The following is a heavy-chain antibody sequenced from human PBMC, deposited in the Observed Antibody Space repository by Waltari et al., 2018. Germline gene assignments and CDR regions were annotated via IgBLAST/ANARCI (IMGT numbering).Heavy chain of an antibody. V-gene: IGHV1-46*01. J-gene: IGHJ4*02. CDR1: GYTFTSYY. CDR2: INPSGGST. D-gene: IGHD6-13*01. Sequence: QVQLVQSGAEVKKPGASVKVSCKASGYTFTSYYMHWVRQAPGQGLEWMGIINPSGGSTSYAQKFQGRVTMTRDTSTSTVYMELSSLRSEDTAVYYCARDLIVSSSHPDAADYWGQGTLVTVSS. CDR3: ARDLIVSSSHPDAADY.